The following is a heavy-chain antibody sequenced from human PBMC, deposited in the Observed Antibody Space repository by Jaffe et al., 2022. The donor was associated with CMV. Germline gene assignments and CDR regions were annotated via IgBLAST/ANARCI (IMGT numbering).Heavy chain of an antibody. J-gene: IGHJ4*02. CDR2: ISSSSSTI. V-gene: IGHV3-48*02. CDR3: ARVSQFALLLVYYFDY. Sequence: EVQLVESGGGLVQPGGSLRLSCAASGFTFSSYSMNWVRQAPGKGLEWVSYISSSSSTIYYADSVKGRFTISRDNAKNSLYLQMNSLRDEDTAVYYCARVSQFALLLVYYFDYWGQGTLVTVSS. CDR1: GFTFSSYS. D-gene: IGHD2-15*01.